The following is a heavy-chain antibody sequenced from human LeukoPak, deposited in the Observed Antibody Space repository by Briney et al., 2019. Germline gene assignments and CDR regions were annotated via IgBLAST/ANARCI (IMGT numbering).Heavy chain of an antibody. J-gene: IGHJ4*02. CDR2: ISYDGSNT. CDR3: ATAAHRVHTTMVDFDY. V-gene: IGHV3-30*04. D-gene: IGHD5-18*01. CDR1: GFTFSSYA. Sequence: GGSLRLPLAASGFTFSSYAMHRGRQAPGKGLEWEAVISYDGSNTYYADSMKGPFTISRDNSKTTLYLHMNSLRAEDTALYYCATAAHRVHTTMVDFDYWGPGTLVSVSS.